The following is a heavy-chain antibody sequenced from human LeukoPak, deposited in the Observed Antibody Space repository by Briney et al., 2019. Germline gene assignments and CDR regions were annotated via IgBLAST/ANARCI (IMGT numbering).Heavy chain of an antibody. D-gene: IGHD5-12*01. CDR1: GYTFTGYY. V-gene: IGHV1-2*02. CDR3: ARGEREGRWLRFDAFDI. J-gene: IGHJ3*02. CDR2: INPNSGGT. Sequence: GASVKVSCKASGYTFTGYYMHWVRQAPGQGLEWMGWINPNSGGTNYAQKLQGRVTMTRDTSISTAYMELSRLRSDDTAVYYCARGEREGRWLRFDAFDIWGQETMVTVSS.